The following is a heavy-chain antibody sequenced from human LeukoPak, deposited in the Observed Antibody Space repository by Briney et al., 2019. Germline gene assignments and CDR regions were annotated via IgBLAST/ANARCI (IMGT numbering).Heavy chain of an antibody. CDR2: ISSNGGST. J-gene: IGHJ4*02. D-gene: IGHD3-16*02. V-gene: IGHV3-64*01. CDR3: ARAQGNYVWGSYHGY. CDR1: GFTFSSYA. Sequence: GGSLRLSCAASGFTFSSYAMHWVRQAPGKGLEYVSAISSNGGSTYYANSVKGRFTISRDNSKNTLYLQMGSLRAEDMAVYYCARAQGNYVWGSYHGYWGQGTLVTVSS.